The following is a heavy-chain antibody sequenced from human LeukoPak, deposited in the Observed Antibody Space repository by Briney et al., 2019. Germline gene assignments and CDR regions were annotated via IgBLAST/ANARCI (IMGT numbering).Heavy chain of an antibody. CDR2: ISSNGGST. J-gene: IGHJ4*02. CDR1: GFTFSSYA. CDR3: VKPTGCSSGWYDY. D-gene: IGHD6-19*01. V-gene: IGHV3-64D*09. Sequence: GGSLRLSCSASGFTFSSYAMHWVRQAPGKGLEYVSAISSNGGSTYYADSVKGRFTISRDNSKNTLYLQMSSLRAEDTAVYYCVKPTGCSSGWYDYWGQGTLVTVSS.